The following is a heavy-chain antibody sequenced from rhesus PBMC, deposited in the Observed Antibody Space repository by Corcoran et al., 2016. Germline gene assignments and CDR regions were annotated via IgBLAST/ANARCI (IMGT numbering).Heavy chain of an antibody. D-gene: IGHD3-3*01. CDR1: GGSISGYY. CDR2: IGGSRGTP. V-gene: IGHV4S5*01. CDR3: ASSLITIFGLARNRFDV. J-gene: IGHJ5-1*01. Sequence: QVQLEESGPGLVKPSETLSLTCAVSGGSISGYYWNWIRQPPGKGLERIGYVGGSIGGSRGTPHHHPSLKRRVPISTDTSKNPLSLRLSSVTAADTAVYYCASSLITIFGLARNRFDVWGPGVLVTVSS.